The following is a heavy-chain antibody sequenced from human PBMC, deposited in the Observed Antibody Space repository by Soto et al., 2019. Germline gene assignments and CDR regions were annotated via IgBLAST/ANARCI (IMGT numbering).Heavy chain of an antibody. Sequence: ASVKVSCKASGGTFSSYTISWVRQAPGQGLEWMGRISAYNGNTNYAQKLQGRVTMTTDTSTSTAYMELRSLRSDDTAVYYCARPYCSSTSCYRIDAFDIWGQGTMVTVSS. J-gene: IGHJ3*02. V-gene: IGHV1-18*01. CDR3: ARPYCSSTSCYRIDAFDI. CDR1: GGTFSSYT. D-gene: IGHD2-2*01. CDR2: ISAYNGNT.